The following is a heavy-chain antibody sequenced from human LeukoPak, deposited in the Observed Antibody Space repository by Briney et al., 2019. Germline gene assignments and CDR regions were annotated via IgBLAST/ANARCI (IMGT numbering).Heavy chain of an antibody. CDR2: ISISSKYI. Sequence: QRLSCGPYGFSFHCYCMKWVRQAPGKGREWVSSISISSKYIYYADSVKGRFTISRDNDKNSLYPQMNRLRAEDTAVYYCAILGGLLWFGPPTLDVWGKGST. CDR1: GFSFHCYC. CDR3: AILGGLLWFGPPTLDV. D-gene: IGHD3-10*01. J-gene: IGHJ6*01. V-gene: IGHV3-21*01.